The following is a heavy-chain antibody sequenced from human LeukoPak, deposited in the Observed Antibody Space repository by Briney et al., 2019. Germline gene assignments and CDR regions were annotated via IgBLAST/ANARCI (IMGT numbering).Heavy chain of an antibody. CDR3: ARGGVNPVDH. Sequence: GGSLRLSCAASGFPLNSFWMHWVRQAPGKGLVWVSDMNEYSTTIRYADSVKGRFTISRDNAKSILYLQMNNLRAEDTAMYFCARGGVNPVDHWGQGTLVTVSS. J-gene: IGHJ4*02. D-gene: IGHD1-14*01. CDR1: GFPLNSFW. V-gene: IGHV3-74*01. CDR2: MNEYSTTI.